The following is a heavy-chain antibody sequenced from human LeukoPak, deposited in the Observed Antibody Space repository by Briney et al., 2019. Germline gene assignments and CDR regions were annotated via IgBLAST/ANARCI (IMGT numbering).Heavy chain of an antibody. CDR3: ARVVPAAVNWFDP. CDR1: GGTFSSYA. J-gene: IGHJ5*02. CDR2: IIPIFGTA. D-gene: IGHD2-2*01. V-gene: IGHV1-69*13. Sequence: GASVKVSCKASGGTFSSYAISWVRQAPGQGLEWMGGIIPIFGTANYAQKFQGRVTITADESTSTAYIELSSLRSEDTAVYYCARVVPAAVNWFDPWGQGTLVTVSS.